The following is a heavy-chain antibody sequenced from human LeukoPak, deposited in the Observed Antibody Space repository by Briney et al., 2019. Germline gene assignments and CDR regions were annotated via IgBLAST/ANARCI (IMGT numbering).Heavy chain of an antibody. D-gene: IGHD3-22*01. Sequence: SETLSLTCTVSDGSISTYYWSWIRQPPGKGLEWIGYIYYSGSTNYNPSLNSRVSISVDTSKNQFSLRLSSVTAADTAVYYCASLNYYDRSGYYYYFDYWGQGTLVTVSS. CDR3: ASLNYYDRSGYYYYFDY. CDR1: DGSISTYY. J-gene: IGHJ4*02. V-gene: IGHV4-59*01. CDR2: IYYSGST.